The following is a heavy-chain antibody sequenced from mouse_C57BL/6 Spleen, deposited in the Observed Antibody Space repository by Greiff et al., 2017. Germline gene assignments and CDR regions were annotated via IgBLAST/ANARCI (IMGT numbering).Heavy chain of an antibody. D-gene: IGHD1-1*01. J-gene: IGHJ1*03. Sequence: QVHVKQSGAELARPGASVKLSCKASGYTFTSYGISWVKQRTGQGLEWIGEIYPRSGNTYYNEKFKGKATLTADKSSSTAYMELRSLTSEDSAVYFCARLTTVVDWYFDVWGTGTTVTVSS. V-gene: IGHV1-81*01. CDR3: ARLTTVVDWYFDV. CDR2: IYPRSGNT. CDR1: GYTFTSYG.